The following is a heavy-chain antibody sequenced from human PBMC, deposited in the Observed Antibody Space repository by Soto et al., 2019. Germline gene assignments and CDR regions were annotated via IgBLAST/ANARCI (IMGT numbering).Heavy chain of an antibody. Sequence: GSLRLSGAASGFTFSSYIMNWVRQAPGKGLEWVSSISSSSSYIYYADSVKGRFTISRDNAKNSLYLQMNSLRAEDTAVYYCARATLRFFDWLGPPPWAYGMDVWGQGTTVTVSS. D-gene: IGHD3-9*01. V-gene: IGHV3-21*01. CDR2: ISSSSSYI. CDR1: GFTFSSYI. CDR3: ARATLRFFDWLGPPPWAYGMDV. J-gene: IGHJ6*02.